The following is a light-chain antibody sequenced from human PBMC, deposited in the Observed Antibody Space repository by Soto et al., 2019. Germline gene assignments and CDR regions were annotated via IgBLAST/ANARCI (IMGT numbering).Light chain of an antibody. CDR2: GAS. CDR1: QSVSSGY. J-gene: IGKJ1*01. Sequence: DIVLTQSPGTLYLSPGERATLSCRASQSVSSGYLAWYQQRPGQAPMLLIYGASTRATGIPDRFSGSGSGKDFTLTISRLEPEDFAVYYCQQYGTSPWTFGQGTKVEI. CDR3: QQYGTSPWT. V-gene: IGKV3-20*01.